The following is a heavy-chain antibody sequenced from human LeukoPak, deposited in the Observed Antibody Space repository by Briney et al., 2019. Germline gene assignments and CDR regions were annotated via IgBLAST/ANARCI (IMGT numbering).Heavy chain of an antibody. D-gene: IGHD3-9*01. CDR2: IYYSGST. CDR1: GGSISSYY. V-gene: IGHV4-59*01. CDR3: ARGNYDILTGATRFDP. Sequence: SETLSLTCTVSGGSISSYYWSWIRQPPGKGLEWIGYIYYSGSTNYNPSLKSRVTISVDTSKNQFSLKLSSVTAADTAVYYCARGNYDILTGATRFDPWGQGTLVTVS. J-gene: IGHJ5*02.